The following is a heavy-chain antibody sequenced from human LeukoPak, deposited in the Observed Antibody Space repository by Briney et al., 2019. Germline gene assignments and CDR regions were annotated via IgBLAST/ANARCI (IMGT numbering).Heavy chain of an antibody. J-gene: IGHJ5*02. CDR2: INHSGST. Sequence: KPSETLSLTCAVYGGSFSGYYWSWIRQPPGKGLEWIGEINHSGSTNYNPSLKSRVTISVDTSKNQFSLKLSSVTAADTAVYYCARLAQRRYYYDSSGYYYRTPWFDPWGQGTLVTVSS. CDR1: GGSFSGYY. V-gene: IGHV4-34*01. CDR3: ARLAQRRYYYDSSGYYYRTPWFDP. D-gene: IGHD3-22*01.